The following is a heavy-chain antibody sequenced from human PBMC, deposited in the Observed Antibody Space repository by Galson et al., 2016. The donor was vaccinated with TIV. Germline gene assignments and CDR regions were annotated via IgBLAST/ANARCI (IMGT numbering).Heavy chain of an antibody. J-gene: IGHJ4*02. CDR2: INPSGGGT. CDR3: ARAQSCGGDCYYFDY. D-gene: IGHD2-21*02. CDR1: GYPVTTHY. Sequence: SVKVSCKASGYPVTTHYIHWVRQGPGQGLEWMGIINPSGGGTTYAQNFQGRLIMTGDTSTSTVYMELSSLRSEDTAVYYRARAQSCGGDCYYFDYWGQGALVTVSS. V-gene: IGHV1-46*01.